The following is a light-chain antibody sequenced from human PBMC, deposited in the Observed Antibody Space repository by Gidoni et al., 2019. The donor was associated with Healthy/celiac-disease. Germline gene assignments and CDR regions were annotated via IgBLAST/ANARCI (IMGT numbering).Light chain of an antibody. CDR1: QSISSY. CDR3: QQSYSTPLT. CDR2: AAS. Sequence: DIQMTQSPSSLSASVGDRVTITCRASQSISSYLNWYQQKPGKAPKLLIYAASSLQSGVPSRFSGSGSGTDFTLTISSLQPEAFATYYCQQSYSTPLTFGQXTKVEIK. V-gene: IGKV1-39*01. J-gene: IGKJ1*01.